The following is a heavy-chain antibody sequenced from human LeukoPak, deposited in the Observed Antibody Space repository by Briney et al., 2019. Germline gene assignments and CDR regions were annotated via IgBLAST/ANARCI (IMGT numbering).Heavy chain of an antibody. CDR3: ARVSWSGYYPFNYYYYYYMDV. J-gene: IGHJ6*03. CDR2: IYCSGTT. V-gene: IGHV4-59*11. Sequence: PSETLSLTCTVSGGSISSHYWSWFRQTPGERPEWIAFIYCSGTTNYNPSLKGRVTISIDSSKNQFSLKLSSVTAADTAIYYCARVSWSGYYPFNYYYYYYMDVWGKGPTVTVSS. D-gene: IGHD3-3*01. CDR1: GGSISSHY.